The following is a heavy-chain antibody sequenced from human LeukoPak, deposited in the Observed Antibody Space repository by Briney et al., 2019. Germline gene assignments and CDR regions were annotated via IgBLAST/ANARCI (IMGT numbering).Heavy chain of an antibody. Sequence: PSETLSLTCTVSGASISSGDYYWSWIRQPPGKGLEWIGYIYYSGSTYYNPSLKSRVTISVDTSKNQFSLKLSSVTAADTAVYYCARVDSSSWRPMKFDYWGQGTLVTVSS. CDR3: ARVDSSSWRPMKFDY. D-gene: IGHD6-13*01. CDR1: GASISSGDYY. J-gene: IGHJ4*02. V-gene: IGHV4-30-4*08. CDR2: IYYSGST.